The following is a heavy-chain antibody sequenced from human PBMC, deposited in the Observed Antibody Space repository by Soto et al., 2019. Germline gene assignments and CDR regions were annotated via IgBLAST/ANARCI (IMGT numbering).Heavy chain of an antibody. D-gene: IGHD3-3*01. V-gene: IGHV4-34*01. CDR3: SRGVGGEAAFSSWSGTGFYFDY. CDR1: GGSFSGYY. J-gene: IGHJ4*02. CDR2: INHSGST. Sequence: QVQLQQWGAGLLKPSETLSLTCAVYGGSFSGYYWSWIRQPPGKGLEWTGEINHSGSTNNNPSLKSLVSISVDTSKNQVSLQLSSVTGADTAVYYGSRGVGGEAAFSSWSGTGFYFDYWGQGTLVTVSS.